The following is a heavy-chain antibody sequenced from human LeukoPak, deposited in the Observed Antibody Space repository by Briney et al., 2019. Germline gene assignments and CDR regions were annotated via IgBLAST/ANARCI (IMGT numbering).Heavy chain of an antibody. D-gene: IGHD6-13*01. CDR1: GGSISSSGYY. CDR2: IYYSGST. V-gene: IGHV4-39*07. CDR3: ARSSDSSSWYSIYFDY. Sequence: SETLSLTCTVSGGSISSSGYYWGWIRQPPGKGLEWIGSIYYSGSTYYNPSLKSRVTISVDTSKNQFSLKLSSVTAADTAVYYCARSSDSSSWYSIYFDYWGQGTLVTVSS. J-gene: IGHJ4*02.